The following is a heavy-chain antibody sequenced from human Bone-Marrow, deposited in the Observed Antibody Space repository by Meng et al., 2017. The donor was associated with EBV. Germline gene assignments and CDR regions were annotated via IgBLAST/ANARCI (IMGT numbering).Heavy chain of an antibody. J-gene: IGHJ4*02. CDR2: INHSGNA. CDR1: GGSLSDSY. V-gene: IGHV4-34*01. Sequence: VQLQQWGAGLVKPSDTLYLNCAVYGGSLSDSYWNWIRQSPGKGLEWIGEINHSGNADYNPSLKSRVTISVDTSKNHFSLKLSSVTAADTAVYYCARGVWDHWGQGSLVTVSS. D-gene: IGHD1-26*01. CDR3: ARGVWDH.